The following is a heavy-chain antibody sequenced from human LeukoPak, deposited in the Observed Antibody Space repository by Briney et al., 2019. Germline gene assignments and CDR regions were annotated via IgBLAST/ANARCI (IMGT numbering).Heavy chain of an antibody. V-gene: IGHV4-34*01. D-gene: IGHD3-3*01. CDR2: INHSGST. J-gene: IGHJ3*02. CDR3: ARKAPSFGVVKGAFDI. CDR1: GGSFSGYY. Sequence: SETLSLTCAVYGGSFSGYYWSWIRQPPGKGLEWIGEINHSGSTNYNPSLKSRVIISVDTSKNQFSLKLSSVTAADTAVYYCARKAPSFGVVKGAFDIWGQGTMVTVSS.